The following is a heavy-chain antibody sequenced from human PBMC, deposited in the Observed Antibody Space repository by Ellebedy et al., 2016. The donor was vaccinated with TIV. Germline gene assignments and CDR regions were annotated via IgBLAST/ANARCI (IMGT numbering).Heavy chain of an antibody. CDR1: GFTFSSYS. D-gene: IGHD5-12*01. CDR3: AREGRGYSGYDLPSDAFDI. Sequence: GESLKISXAASGFTFSSYSMNWVRQAPGKGLEWVSYISSSSSTIYYADSVKGRFTISRDNAKNSLYLQMNSLRDEDTAVYYCAREGRGYSGYDLPSDAFDIWGQGTMVTVSS. CDR2: ISSSSSTI. J-gene: IGHJ3*02. V-gene: IGHV3-48*02.